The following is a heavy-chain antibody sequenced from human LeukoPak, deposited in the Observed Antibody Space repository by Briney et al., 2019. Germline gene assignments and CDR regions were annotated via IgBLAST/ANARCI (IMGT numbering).Heavy chain of an antibody. CDR2: IYHTGST. J-gene: IGHJ4*02. CDR3: ARDAPYCDY. V-gene: IGHV4-59*01. CDR1: GDSITTYY. Sequence: SETLSLTCTASGDSITTYYWSWIRQSPGKGLEWIGYIYHTGSTNYNPSLKSRVTISVDTSKNQFSLKLSSVTAADTAVYYCARDAPYCDYWGQGTLVTVSS.